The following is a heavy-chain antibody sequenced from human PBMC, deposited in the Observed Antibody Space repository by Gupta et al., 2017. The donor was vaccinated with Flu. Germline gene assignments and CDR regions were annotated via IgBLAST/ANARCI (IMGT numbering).Heavy chain of an antibody. CDR3: AKDTQDYGDYFFDY. CDR2: ISWNSGSI. J-gene: IGHJ4*02. D-gene: IGHD4-17*01. V-gene: IGHV3-9*01. Sequence: QAPGKGLEWVSGISWNSGSIGYADSVKGRFTISRDNAKNSLYLQMNSLRAEDTALYYCAKDTQDYGDYFFDYWGQGTLVTVSS.